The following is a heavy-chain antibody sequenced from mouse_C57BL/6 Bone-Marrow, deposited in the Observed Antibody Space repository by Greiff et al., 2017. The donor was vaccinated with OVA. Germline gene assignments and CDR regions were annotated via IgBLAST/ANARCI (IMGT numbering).Heavy chain of an antibody. D-gene: IGHD2-5*01. V-gene: IGHV1-81*01. CDR1: GYTFTSYG. Sequence: VQLQQSGAELVRPGASVKLSCKASGYTFTSYGISWVKQSTGQGLEWIGEIYPRSGNNYYNEKLKGKATLTADKSSSTAYIELRSLTSEDYAVYFCARRDYNNYNFDYWGQGTTLTVSS. J-gene: IGHJ2*01. CDR3: ARRDYNNYNFDY. CDR2: IYPRSGNN.